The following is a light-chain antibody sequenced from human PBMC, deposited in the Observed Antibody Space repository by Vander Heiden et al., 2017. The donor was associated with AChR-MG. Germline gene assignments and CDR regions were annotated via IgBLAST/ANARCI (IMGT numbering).Light chain of an antibody. CDR2: DVS. V-gene: IGLV2-14*03. CDR1: SSDIGNYNF. Sequence: QSALTQPASVSGSPGQSITISCTGTSSDIGNYNFVSWYLQHPGKAPKRIIYDVSNRPSGVSNRFSGSKSGNTASLTISGLQAEDEADYYCSSYTTSSTLEFGGGTKLTVL. J-gene: IGLJ2*01. CDR3: SSYTTSSTLE.